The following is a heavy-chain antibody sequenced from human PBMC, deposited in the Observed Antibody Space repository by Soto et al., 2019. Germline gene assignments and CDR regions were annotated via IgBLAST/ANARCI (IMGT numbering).Heavy chain of an antibody. J-gene: IGHJ4*02. CDR1: GGTFSSYA. CDR3: ASISKERYNWNGAGFDY. D-gene: IGHD1-1*01. Sequence: QVQLVQSGAEVKKPGSSVKVSCKASGGTFSSYAISWVRQAPGQGLEWMGGIIPIFGTANYAQKFQGRVTITADESTSTAYMELSSLRSEDTAVYYCASISKERYNWNGAGFDYWGQGTLVTVSS. V-gene: IGHV1-69*12. CDR2: IIPIFGTA.